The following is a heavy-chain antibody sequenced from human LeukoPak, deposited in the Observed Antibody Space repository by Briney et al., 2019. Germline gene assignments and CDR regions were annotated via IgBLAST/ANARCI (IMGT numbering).Heavy chain of an antibody. Sequence: ASVKVSCKASGYMFTGQFTHWVRQTPGQGLEWMAMYNPNSGDTTFSQRFQDRVTVTRDTSVNTAFMELGRLTSDDTAVYYCARGGPRGNGFDYWGQGTLVSVSS. J-gene: IGHJ4*02. V-gene: IGHV1-2*02. CDR2: YNPNSGDT. CDR3: ARGGPRGNGFDY. D-gene: IGHD2-8*01. CDR1: GYMFTGQF.